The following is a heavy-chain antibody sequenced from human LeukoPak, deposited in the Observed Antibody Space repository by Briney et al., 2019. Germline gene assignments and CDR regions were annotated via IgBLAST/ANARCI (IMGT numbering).Heavy chain of an antibody. CDR2: ISYDGSNK. D-gene: IGHD5-24*01. J-gene: IGHJ4*02. CDR3: ARAASRRVNSYYFDY. V-gene: IGHV3-30*04. CDR1: GFTFSSSA. Sequence: GGSLRLSCAASGFTFSSSAMHWVRQAPGKGLEWVAVISYDGSNKYYADSVKGRFTISRDNSKNTVCLRMNSLRAEDTAVYYCARAASRRVNSYYFDYWVQGTLVTVSS.